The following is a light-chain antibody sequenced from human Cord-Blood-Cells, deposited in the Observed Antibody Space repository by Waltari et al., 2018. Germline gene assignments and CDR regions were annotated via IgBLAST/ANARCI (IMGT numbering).Light chain of an antibody. V-gene: IGLV2-14*01. CDR1: SSYVGGYNH. CDR2: EVR. CDR3: SSYTSSSTYV. Sequence: QSALTQPASVSGSPGQSITISCPGTSSYVGGYNHVSWYQQHPGKAPKLMIYEVRNRPSGVSNRFSGSKSGNTASLTISGLQAEDEADYYCSSYTSSSTYVFGTGTKVTVL. J-gene: IGLJ1*01.